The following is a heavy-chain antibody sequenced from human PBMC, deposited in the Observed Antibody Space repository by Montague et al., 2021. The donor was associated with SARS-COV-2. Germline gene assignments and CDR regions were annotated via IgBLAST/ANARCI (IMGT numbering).Heavy chain of an antibody. CDR3: ARGGFSLEMATSYYFDS. D-gene: IGHD5-24*01. Sequence: SETLSLTCAVSGGSISGHYWAWIRQPPEKGLEWIGHIYSGGSAYYNPSLKSRVTLSVGPSKNQFSLKMSSVAAVDTAKYYCARGGFSLEMATSYYFDSWGQGTLVTVSS. J-gene: IGHJ4*02. V-gene: IGHV4-59*11. CDR2: IYSGGSA. CDR1: GGSISGHY.